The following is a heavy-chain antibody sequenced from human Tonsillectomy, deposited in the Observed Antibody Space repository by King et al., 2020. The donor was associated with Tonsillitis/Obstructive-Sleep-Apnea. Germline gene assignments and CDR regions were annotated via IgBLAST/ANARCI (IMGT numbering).Heavy chain of an antibody. CDR2: FYSNGRT. Sequence: VQLVESGGGLIQPGGSLRLACAASGFTVSSDYMSWVRQAPGKGLEWVSVFYSNGRTYYPDSVKGRFTISRDNSKNTLYLQMNSLRAEDTAVYYCARMNLAVDWGQGTLVTVSS. V-gene: IGHV3-53*01. D-gene: IGHD6-19*01. CDR1: GFTVSSDY. J-gene: IGHJ4*02. CDR3: ARMNLAVD.